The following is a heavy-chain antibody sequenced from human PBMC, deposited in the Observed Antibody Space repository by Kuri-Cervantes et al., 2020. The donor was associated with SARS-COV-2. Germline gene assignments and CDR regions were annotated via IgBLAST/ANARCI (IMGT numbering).Heavy chain of an antibody. CDR2: ISGSGGST. V-gene: IGHV3-23*01. D-gene: IGHD3-16*02. CDR1: GFTFSSYA. J-gene: IGHJ3*02. Sequence: GGSLRLSCAASGFTFSSYAMSWVRQAPGKGLEWVSAISGSGGSTYYADSVKGRFTISRDNSKNTLYLQMNSLRAEDTAVYYCARGAYDYIWGSYRYPDAFDIWGQGTVVTVSS. CDR3: ARGAYDYIWGSYRYPDAFDI.